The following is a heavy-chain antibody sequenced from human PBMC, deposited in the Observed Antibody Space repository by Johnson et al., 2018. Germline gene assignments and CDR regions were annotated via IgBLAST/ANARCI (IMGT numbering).Heavy chain of an antibody. CDR2: IWYDGSDK. CDR1: GFTFSSYA. J-gene: IGHJ3*02. CDR3: ARPAARSSQYDRSGYFDAFDM. Sequence: VQLLESGGGVVQPGMSLRLSCAASGFTFSSYAMHWVRQAPGKGLEWVSLIWYDGSDKYYVDSVKGRFTISRDNSKNTLYLQMSSLRAEDTAVYYCARPAARSSQYDRSGYFDAFDMWGQGTMVIVSS. D-gene: IGHD3-22*01. V-gene: IGHV3-33*01.